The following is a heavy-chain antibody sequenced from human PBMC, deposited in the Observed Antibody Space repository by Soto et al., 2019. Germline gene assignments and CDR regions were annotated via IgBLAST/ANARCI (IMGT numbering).Heavy chain of an antibody. D-gene: IGHD3-10*01. CDR2: IIPILGIA. Sequence: QVQLVQSGAEVKKPGSSVKVSCKASGGTFSSYTISWVRQAPGQGLEWMGRIIPILGIANYAQKFQGRVTITADKSTSTAYMELSSLRSEDTAVYYCARDPYYGSGSYYPRDAFDIWGQGTMVTVSS. CDR3: ARDPYYGSGSYYPRDAFDI. CDR1: GGTFSSYT. J-gene: IGHJ3*02. V-gene: IGHV1-69*08.